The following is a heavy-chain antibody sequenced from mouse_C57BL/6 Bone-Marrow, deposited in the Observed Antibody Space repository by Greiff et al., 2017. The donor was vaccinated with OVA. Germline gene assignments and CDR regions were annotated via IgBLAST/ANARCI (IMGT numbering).Heavy chain of an antibody. Sequence: EVQLQQSGAELVRPGASVKLSCTASGFNIKDDYMHWVKQRPEQGLEWIGWIDPENGDTEYASKFQGKATITADTSSNTAYLQLSSLTSEDTAVYYCTTEYYSNFWFAYWGQGTLVTVS. D-gene: IGHD2-5*01. V-gene: IGHV14-4*01. CDR2: IDPENGDT. J-gene: IGHJ3*01. CDR1: GFNIKDDY. CDR3: TTEYYSNFWFAY.